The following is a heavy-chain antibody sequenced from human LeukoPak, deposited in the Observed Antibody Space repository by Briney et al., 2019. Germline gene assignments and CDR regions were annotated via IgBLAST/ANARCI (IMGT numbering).Heavy chain of an antibody. V-gene: IGHV1-69*04. CDR2: IIPILGIA. CDR3: ARDLNYDFWSGYAFDY. Sequence: ASVKVSCKASGGTFSSYAISWVRQAPGQGLEWMGRIIPILGIANYAQKFQGRVTITADKSTSTAYMELSSLRSEDTAVYYCARDLNYDFWSGYAFDYWGQGTLVTVSS. CDR1: GGTFSSYA. J-gene: IGHJ4*02. D-gene: IGHD3-3*01.